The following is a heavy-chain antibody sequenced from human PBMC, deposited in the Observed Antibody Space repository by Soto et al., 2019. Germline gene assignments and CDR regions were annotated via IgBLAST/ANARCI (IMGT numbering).Heavy chain of an antibody. CDR2: INPNSGGT. CDR3: ARDPASGYAAFFDY. Sequence: ASVKVSCKASGYTFTGYYMHWARQAPGQGLEWMGWINPNSGGTNYAQKFQGRVTMTRDTSISTAYMELSRLRSDDTAVYYCARDPASGYAAFFDYWGQGTLVTVSS. V-gene: IGHV1-2*02. CDR1: GYTFTGYY. J-gene: IGHJ4*02. D-gene: IGHD3-16*01.